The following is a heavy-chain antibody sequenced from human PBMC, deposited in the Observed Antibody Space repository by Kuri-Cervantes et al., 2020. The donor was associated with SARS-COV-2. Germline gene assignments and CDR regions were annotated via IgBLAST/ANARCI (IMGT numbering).Heavy chain of an antibody. Sequence: SVKVSCKASGGTFSSYAISWVRQAPGQGLEWMGGIIPIFGTANYAQKFQGRVTITTDESTSTAYMELSSLRPEDTAVYYCAGPSVRGDAEYFQHWGQGTLVTVSS. D-gene: IGHD3-10*02. V-gene: IGHV1-69*05. CDR3: AGPSVRGDAEYFQH. J-gene: IGHJ1*01. CDR1: GGTFSSYA. CDR2: IIPIFGTA.